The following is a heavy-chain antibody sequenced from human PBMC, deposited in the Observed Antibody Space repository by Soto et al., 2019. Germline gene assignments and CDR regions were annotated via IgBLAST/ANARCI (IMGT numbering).Heavy chain of an antibody. CDR3: ARRTGYCIGSDAAFDI. CDR1: GYTLTELS. CDR2: FDPEDGET. V-gene: IGHV1-24*01. J-gene: IGHJ3*02. Sequence: ASVKVSCKVSGYTLTELSMHWVRQAPGKGLEWMGGFDPEDGETNYAQKFQGWVTMTRDTSISTAYMELSRLRSDDTAVYYCARRTGYCIGSDAAFDIWGKGTMVTVSS. D-gene: IGHD6-25*01.